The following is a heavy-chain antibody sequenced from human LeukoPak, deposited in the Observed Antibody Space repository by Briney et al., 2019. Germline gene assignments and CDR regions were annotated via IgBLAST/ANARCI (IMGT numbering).Heavy chain of an antibody. CDR1: GYTFTSYG. J-gene: IGHJ4*02. CDR2: ISAYNGNT. Sequence: ASVKVSCKASGYTFTSYGISWVRQAPGQGLEWMGWISAYNGNTNYAQKLQGRVTMTTDTSTSTAYMELRSLRSDDTAVYYCARDRTLYYYDSSGYYQGEFDYWGQGTLVTVSS. CDR3: ARDRTLYYYDSSGYYQGEFDY. D-gene: IGHD3-22*01. V-gene: IGHV1-18*01.